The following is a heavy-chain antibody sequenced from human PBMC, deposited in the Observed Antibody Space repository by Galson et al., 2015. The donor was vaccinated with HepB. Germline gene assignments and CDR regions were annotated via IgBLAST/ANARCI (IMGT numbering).Heavy chain of an antibody. Sequence: LSLTCTVSGGSISSSSYYWGWIRQPPGKGLEWIGSIYYSGSTYYNPSLKSRVTISVDTSKNQFSLKLSSVTAADTAVYYCAREGWGMVAAAEHPDYWGQGTLVTVSS. V-gene: IGHV4-39*07. D-gene: IGHD6-13*01. CDR3: AREGWGMVAAAEHPDY. CDR1: GGSISSSSYY. J-gene: IGHJ4*02. CDR2: IYYSGST.